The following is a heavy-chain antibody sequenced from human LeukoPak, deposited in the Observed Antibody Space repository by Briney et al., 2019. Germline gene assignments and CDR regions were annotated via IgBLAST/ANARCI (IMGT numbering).Heavy chain of an antibody. Sequence: SETQSLTCTVSGGSISSYYWSWIRQPPGKGLEWIGYIYYSGSTNYNPSLKSRVTISVDTSKNQFSLKLSSVTAADTAVYYCASQRQNRVGATIDYWGQGTLVTVSS. CDR2: IYYSGST. CDR3: ASQRQNRVGATIDY. CDR1: GGSISSYY. V-gene: IGHV4-59*01. J-gene: IGHJ4*02. D-gene: IGHD1-26*01.